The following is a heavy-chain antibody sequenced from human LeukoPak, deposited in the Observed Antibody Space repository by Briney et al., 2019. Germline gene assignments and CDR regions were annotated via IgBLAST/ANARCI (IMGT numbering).Heavy chain of an antibody. J-gene: IGHJ4*02. CDR2: IYSGGST. CDR1: GFTVSSNY. CDR3: ARGVVAVAGTGHYFDY. Sequence: GGSLRLSCAASGFTVSSNYMSWVRQAPGKGLEWVSVIYSGGSTYYADSVKGRFTITRDNSKNTLYLQMNSLRAEDTAVYYCARGVVAVAGTGHYFDYWGQGTLVTVSS. D-gene: IGHD6-19*01. V-gene: IGHV3-53*01.